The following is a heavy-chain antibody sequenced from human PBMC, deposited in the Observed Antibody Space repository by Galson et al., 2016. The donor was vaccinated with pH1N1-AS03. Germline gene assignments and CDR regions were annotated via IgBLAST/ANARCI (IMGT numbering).Heavy chain of an antibody. D-gene: IGHD3-16*01. J-gene: IGHJ6*02. V-gene: IGHV1-69*06. CDR2: IIPIFGTT. CDR1: GGTFSSHA. Sequence: SVKVSCKASGGTFSSHAVSWVRQAPGQGLEWMGGIIPIFGTTNYAQKFQGRVTITADKSTSTVYMEMSSLTSEDTAVFYCARAGERKGFDVLSSPYHNYYHYLLDVWGQGTTVTVSS. CDR3: ARAGERKGFDVLSSPYHNYYHYLLDV.